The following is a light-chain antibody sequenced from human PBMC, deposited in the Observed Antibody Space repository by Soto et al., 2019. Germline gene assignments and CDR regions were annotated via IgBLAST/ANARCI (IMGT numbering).Light chain of an antibody. CDR2: GAS. J-gene: IGKJ4*01. CDR1: QGISNS. Sequence: DVQMTQSPSSLSASVGDRVTITGRASQGISNSLAWYQQRPGRVPKLLIYGASNLQSGVPSRFSRSGFGSHFAVTISSLQPEDVATYYCQKYNSAPFTVGGRNKVDIK. V-gene: IGKV1-27*01. CDR3: QKYNSAPFT.